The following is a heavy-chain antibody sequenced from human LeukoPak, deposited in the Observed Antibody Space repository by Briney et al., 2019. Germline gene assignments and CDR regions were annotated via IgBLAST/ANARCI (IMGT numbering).Heavy chain of an antibody. D-gene: IGHD3-22*01. CDR3: ARGPYDSSGYYGY. J-gene: IGHJ4*02. Sequence: GGSLRLSCAASGFTVSSNYMSWVRQAPGKGLEWVSSISSSSSYIYYADSVKGRFTISRDNAKNSLYLQMNSLRAEDTAVYYCARGPYDSSGYYGYWGQGTLVTVSS. CDR2: ISSSSSYI. CDR1: GFTVSSNY. V-gene: IGHV3-21*01.